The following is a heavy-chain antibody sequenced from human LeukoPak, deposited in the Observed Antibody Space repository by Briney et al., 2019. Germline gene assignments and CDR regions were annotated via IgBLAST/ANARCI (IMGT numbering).Heavy chain of an antibody. CDR3: ARGVEGYSYGFYYYYYMDV. CDR1: GYTFTSYD. D-gene: IGHD5-18*01. Sequence: ASVKVSCKASGYTFTSYDINWVRQVTGQGLEWMGWMNPNSGNTGYAQKFQGRVTITRNTSISTAYMELSSLRSEDTAVYYCARGVEGYSYGFYYYYYMDVWGKGTTVTVSS. J-gene: IGHJ6*03. V-gene: IGHV1-8*03. CDR2: MNPNSGNT.